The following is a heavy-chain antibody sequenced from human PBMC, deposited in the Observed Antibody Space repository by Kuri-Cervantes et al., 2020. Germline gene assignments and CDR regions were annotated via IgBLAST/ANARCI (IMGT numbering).Heavy chain of an antibody. V-gene: IGHV4-34*09. J-gene: IGHJ6*02. Sequence: SQTLSLTCAVYGGSFSGYYWSWIRQPPGKGLEWIGEINHSGSTNYNPSLKSRVTISVDTSKNQFSLKLSSVTAADTAVYYCARDRGIVVPDYYYYGMDVWGQGTTVTVSS. CDR1: GGSFSGYY. D-gene: IGHD2-15*01. CDR2: INHSGST. CDR3: ARDRGIVVPDYYYYGMDV.